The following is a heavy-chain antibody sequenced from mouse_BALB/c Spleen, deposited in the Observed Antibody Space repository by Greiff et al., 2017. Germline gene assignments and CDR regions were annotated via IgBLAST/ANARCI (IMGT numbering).Heavy chain of an antibody. CDR3: ARDPELGYYAMDY. V-gene: IGHV5-9-4*01. CDR2: ISSGGSYT. D-gene: IGHD4-1*01. J-gene: IGHJ4*01. CDR1: GFTFSSYA. Sequence: EVQGVESGGGLVKPGGSLKLSCAASGFTFSSYAMSWVRQSPEKRLEWVAEISSGGSYTYYPDTVTGRFTISRDNAKNTLYLEMSSLRSEDTAMYYCARDPELGYYAMDYWGQGTSVTVSS.